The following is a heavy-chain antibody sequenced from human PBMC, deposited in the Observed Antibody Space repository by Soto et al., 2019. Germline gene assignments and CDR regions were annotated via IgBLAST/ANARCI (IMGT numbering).Heavy chain of an antibody. Sequence: QVQLVESGGGVVQPGRSLRLSCAASGFTFSSYGMHWVRQAPGKGLEWVAIISYDGSNQYYADSVKGRFTFSRDNSKNTFFLQMNSLRPEETAVYYFAKALGELSPESYDHWGQGILVTVSS. CDR2: ISYDGSNQ. J-gene: IGHJ4*02. V-gene: IGHV3-30*18. CDR3: AKALGELSPESYDH. D-gene: IGHD3-16*02. CDR1: GFTFSSYG.